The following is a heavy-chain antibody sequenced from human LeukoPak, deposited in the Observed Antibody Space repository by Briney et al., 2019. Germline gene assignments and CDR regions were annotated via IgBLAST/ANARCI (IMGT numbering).Heavy chain of an antibody. Sequence: SETLSLTCTISGGSITSGSYYWAWVRQSPGTGLEWIGSIYQRGTTYYNPSLQSRVTISVDTSKNQFTLNLNSVTAADTAVYYCARVRYYPTSHAFDIWGQGTMVTVSS. J-gene: IGHJ3*02. V-gene: IGHV4-39*01. CDR1: GGSITSGSYY. CDR3: ARVRYYPTSHAFDI. D-gene: IGHD3-22*01. CDR2: IYQRGTT.